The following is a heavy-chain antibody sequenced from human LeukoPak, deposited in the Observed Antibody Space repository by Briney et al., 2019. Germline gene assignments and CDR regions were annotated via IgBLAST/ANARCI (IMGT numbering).Heavy chain of an antibody. D-gene: IGHD2-2*01. CDR1: GGSISSGDYY. J-gene: IGHJ4*02. Sequence: PSETLPLTCTVSGGSISSGDYYWSWIRQPPGKGLEWIGYIYYSGSTYYNPSLKSRVTISVDTSKNQFSLKLSSVTAADTAVYYCARESIVVPAAIDYWGQGTLVTVSS. V-gene: IGHV4-30-4*08. CDR2: IYYSGST. CDR3: ARESIVVPAAIDY.